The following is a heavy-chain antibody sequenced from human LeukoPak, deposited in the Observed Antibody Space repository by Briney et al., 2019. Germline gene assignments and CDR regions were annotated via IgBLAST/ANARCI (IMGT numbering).Heavy chain of an antibody. CDR1: GGSFSGYY. J-gene: IGHJ5*02. D-gene: IGHD2/OR15-2a*01. CDR3: ARRLPFLTWFDP. V-gene: IGHV4-34*01. Sequence: SETLSLTCAVYGGSFSGYYWSWIRQPPGKGLEWIGEINHSGGTNYNPSLKSRVTISVDTSKNQFTLKLSSVTAADTAVYYCARRLPFLTWFDPWGQGTLVTVSS. CDR2: INHSGGT.